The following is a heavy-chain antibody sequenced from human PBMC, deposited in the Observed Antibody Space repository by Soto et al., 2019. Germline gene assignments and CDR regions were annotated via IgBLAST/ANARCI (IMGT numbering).Heavy chain of an antibody. CDR1: GGTFSSYA. J-gene: IGHJ6*02. CDR2: IIPIFGTA. D-gene: IGHD5-12*01. CDR3: ARDVNVDIVAYYYYGMDV. V-gene: IGHV1-69*13. Sequence: SVKVSCKASGGTFSSYAISWVRQAPGQGLEWMGGIIPIFGTANYAQKFQGRVTITADESTSTAYMELSSLRSEDTAVYYCARDVNVDIVAYYYYGMDVWSQGTTVTVSS.